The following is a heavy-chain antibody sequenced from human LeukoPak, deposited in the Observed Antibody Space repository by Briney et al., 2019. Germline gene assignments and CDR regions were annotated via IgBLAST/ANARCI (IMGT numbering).Heavy chain of an antibody. D-gene: IGHD3-9*01. V-gene: IGHV3-21*01. Sequence: PGGSLRLSCAASGFTFSTYTMNWVRQAPGKGLEWVSSISSSSNYVYYADSVKGRFTISRDNAKNSLYLQMNSLRAEDTAVYYCARDPLTLYNYYMDVWGKGTTVTVSS. CDR3: ARDPLTLYNYYMDV. CDR1: GFTFSTYT. J-gene: IGHJ6*03. CDR2: ISSSSNYV.